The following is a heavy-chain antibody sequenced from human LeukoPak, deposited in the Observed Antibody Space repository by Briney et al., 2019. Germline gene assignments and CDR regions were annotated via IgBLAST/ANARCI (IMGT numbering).Heavy chain of an antibody. V-gene: IGHV3-21*01. CDR1: GFTFSSYS. CDR3: ARGLGYCSSTSCSHPNYYYYGMDV. J-gene: IGHJ6*02. CDR2: ISSSSSYI. Sequence: GGSLRLSCAASGFTFSSYSMNWVRQAPGKGLEWVSSISSSSSYIYYADSVKGRFTISRDNAKNSLYLQMNSLRAEDTAAYYCARGLGYCSSTSCSHPNYYYYGMDVWGQGTTVTVSS. D-gene: IGHD2-2*01.